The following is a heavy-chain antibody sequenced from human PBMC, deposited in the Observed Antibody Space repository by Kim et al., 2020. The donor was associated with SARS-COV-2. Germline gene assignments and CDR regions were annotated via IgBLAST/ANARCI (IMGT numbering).Heavy chain of an antibody. CDR2: INPNSGGT. CDR1: GYTFTGYY. Sequence: ASVKVSCKASGYTFTGYYMHWVRQAPGQGLEWMGWINPNSGGTNYAQKFQGRVTMTRDTSISTAYMELSRLRSDDTAVYYCARDGGDTTRWYYGSGRAFDIWGQGTMVTVSS. CDR3: ARDGGDTTRWYYGSGRAFDI. D-gene: IGHD3-10*01. V-gene: IGHV1-2*02. J-gene: IGHJ3*02.